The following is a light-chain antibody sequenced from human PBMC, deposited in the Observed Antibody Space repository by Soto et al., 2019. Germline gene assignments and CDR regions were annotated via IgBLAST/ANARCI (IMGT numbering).Light chain of an antibody. CDR3: SSYTSSRAYV. Sequence: QSALTQPASVSGSPGQSITISCTGTSSDVGGYNYVSWYQQQSGKAPKLMIHEVSNRPSGVSSRFSGSKSGNTASLTISGLQAEYEADYYCSSYTSSRAYVFGIGNKVTV. V-gene: IGLV2-14*01. CDR2: EVS. J-gene: IGLJ1*01. CDR1: SSDVGGYNY.